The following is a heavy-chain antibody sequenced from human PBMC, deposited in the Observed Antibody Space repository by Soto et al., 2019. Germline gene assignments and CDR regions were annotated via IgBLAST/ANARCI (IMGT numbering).Heavy chain of an antibody. Sequence: GGSLRLSCSASGFTFSIYAMHWVRQAPGKGLEYVSAVSTNGGTSYYADSVKGRFTISRDNSRDTLYLQMNSLRPEDTAVYYCVKDRAPRDGYKTQPGSWGLGTLVTVSS. V-gene: IGHV3-64D*06. CDR1: GFTFSIYA. J-gene: IGHJ5*02. CDR2: VSTNGGTS. D-gene: IGHD5-12*01. CDR3: VKDRAPRDGYKTQPGS.